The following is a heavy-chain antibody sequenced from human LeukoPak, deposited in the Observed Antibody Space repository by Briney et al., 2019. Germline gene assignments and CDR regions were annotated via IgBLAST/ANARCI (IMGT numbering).Heavy chain of an antibody. CDR2: IYHSGST. D-gene: IGHD2-15*01. CDR1: GGSISSGGYS. CDR3: AREVDCSGGSCYSGPFDY. Sequence: PSETLSLTCAVSGGSISSGGYSWSWIRQPPGKGLEWIGYIYHSGSTYYNPSLKSRVTISVDTSKNQFSLKLSSVTAADTAVYYCAREVDCSGGSCYSGPFDYWGQGTLDTVSS. V-gene: IGHV4-30-2*01. J-gene: IGHJ4*02.